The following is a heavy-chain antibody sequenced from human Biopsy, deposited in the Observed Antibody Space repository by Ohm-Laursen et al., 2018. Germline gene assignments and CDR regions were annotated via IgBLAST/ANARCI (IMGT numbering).Heavy chain of an antibody. Sequence: GTLSLTCHVSGGDINNYYWSWIQQPAGKGLEWIGRIYPGGSTNYNPSLKSRVTMSVDTSKKQLPLRLRSVTAADTAMYYCASVVLGPTNDAFDLWGQGTMVVVSS. CDR1: GGDINNYY. D-gene: IGHD3-22*01. V-gene: IGHV4-4*07. CDR3: ASVVLGPTNDAFDL. CDR2: IYPGGST. J-gene: IGHJ3*01.